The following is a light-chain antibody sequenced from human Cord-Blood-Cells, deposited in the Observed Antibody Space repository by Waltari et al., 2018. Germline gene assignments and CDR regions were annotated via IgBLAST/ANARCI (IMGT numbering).Light chain of an antibody. V-gene: IGLV3-27*01. J-gene: IGLJ2*01. CDR2: KDS. CDR1: VLEKKY. CDR3: YSAADNNLV. Sequence: SYELTQPSSVPVSQGQTARTTCSGDVLEKKYARWFQQKPGQAPVQMIYKDSERPSGIPERFSGSSSGTTVTLTISGAQVEDEADYYCYSAADNNLVFGGGTKLTVL.